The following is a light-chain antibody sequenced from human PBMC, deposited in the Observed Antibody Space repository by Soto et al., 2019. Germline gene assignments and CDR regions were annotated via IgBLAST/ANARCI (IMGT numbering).Light chain of an antibody. J-gene: IGKJ5*01. CDR3: QQYGSLPPVT. CDR2: GAS. CDR1: QSLSSTY. Sequence: EIVLTQSPGTLSLSPGDRATLSCRASQSLSSTYLAWFQQKPGQAPRLLIYGASGRATGTPDRFSGSGSGTDFSLTISRLEPEDFAVYFCQQYGSLPPVTFGQGTRLDIK. V-gene: IGKV3-20*01.